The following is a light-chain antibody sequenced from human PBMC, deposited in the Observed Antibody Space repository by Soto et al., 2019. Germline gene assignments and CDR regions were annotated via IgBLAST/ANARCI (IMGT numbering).Light chain of an antibody. CDR2: DAS. CDR1: QSVSSY. CDR3: QERSNWPPFT. J-gene: IGKJ3*01. V-gene: IGKV3-11*01. Sequence: EIVLTQSPATLSLSPGERATLSCRASQSVSSYLAWYQQKPGQAPRLLIYDASNRATGIPVRFSGSWSGTDFTLTISSLEPEDFAVYYCQERSNWPPFTFGPGTKVDIK.